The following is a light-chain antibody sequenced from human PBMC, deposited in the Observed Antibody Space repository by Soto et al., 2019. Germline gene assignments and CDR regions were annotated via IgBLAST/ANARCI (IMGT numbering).Light chain of an antibody. V-gene: IGKV1-5*03. CDR3: QQAYT. CDR1: QSISSW. CDR2: KAS. Sequence: DIQMTQSPSTLSASVGDRVTITCRASQSISSWLAWYQQKPGKAPKLLIYKASTLESGVPSRFSGSGSGTEFTLTISSPQPDDFATYYCQQAYTFGQGTKLEIK. J-gene: IGKJ2*01.